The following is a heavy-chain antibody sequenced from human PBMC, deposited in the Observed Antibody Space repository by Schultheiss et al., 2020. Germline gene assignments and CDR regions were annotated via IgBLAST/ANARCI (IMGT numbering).Heavy chain of an antibody. J-gene: IGHJ6*02. D-gene: IGHD3-10*01. CDR3: ARMRGNYGMDV. V-gene: IGHV4-59*12. CDR2: IYYSGST. CDR1: GGSISSYY. Sequence: SETLSLTCTVSGGSISSYYWSWIRQPPGKGLEWIGYIYYSGSTNYNPSLKSRVTISVDKSKNQFSLKLSSVTAADTAVYYCARMRGNYGMDVWGQGTTVTVSS.